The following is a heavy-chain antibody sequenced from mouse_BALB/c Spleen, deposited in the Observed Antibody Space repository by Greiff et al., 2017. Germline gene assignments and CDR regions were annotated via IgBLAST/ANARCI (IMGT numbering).Heavy chain of an antibody. V-gene: IGHV10-1*02. CDR3: VRQVDYYGSSYYAMDY. D-gene: IGHD1-1*01. CDR1: GFTFNTYA. Sequence: EVQLVESGGGLVQPKGSLKLSCAASGFTFNTYAMNWVRQAPGKGLEWVARIRSKSNNYATYYADSVKDRFTISRDDSQSMLYLQMNNLKTEDTAMYYCVRQVDYYGSSYYAMDYWGQGTSVTVSS. J-gene: IGHJ4*01. CDR2: IRSKSNNYAT.